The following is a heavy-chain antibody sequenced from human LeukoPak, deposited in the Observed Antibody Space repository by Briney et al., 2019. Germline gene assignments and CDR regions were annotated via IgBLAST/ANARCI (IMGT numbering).Heavy chain of an antibody. Sequence: SETLSLTCTDSGGSISSSSYYWGWIRQPPGKGLEWIGSIYYSGSTYYNPSLKSRVTISVDTSKNQFSLKLSSVTAADTAVYYCASAPKYYFDYWGQGTLVTVSS. J-gene: IGHJ4*02. CDR2: IYYSGST. CDR1: GGSISSSSYY. CDR3: ASAPKYYFDY. V-gene: IGHV4-39*07.